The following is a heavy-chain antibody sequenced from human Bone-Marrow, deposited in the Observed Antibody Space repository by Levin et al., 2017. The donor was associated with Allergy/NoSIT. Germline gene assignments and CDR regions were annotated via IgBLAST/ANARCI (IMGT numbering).Heavy chain of an antibody. CDR2: ISSSSSYI. J-gene: IGHJ4*02. V-gene: IGHV3-21*01. D-gene: IGHD5-18*01. CDR3: ARATWIQLWPTQFDY. Sequence: GESLKISCAASGFTFSSYSMNWVRQAPGKGLEWVSSISSSSSYIYYADSVKGRFTISRDNAKNSLYLQMNSLRAEDTAVYYCARATWIQLWPTQFDYWGQGTLVTVSS. CDR1: GFTFSSYS.